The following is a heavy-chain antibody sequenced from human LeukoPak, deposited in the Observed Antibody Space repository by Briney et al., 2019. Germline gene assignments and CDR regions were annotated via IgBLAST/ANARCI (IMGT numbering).Heavy chain of an antibody. CDR2: IIPIFGTA. V-gene: IGHV1-69*06. J-gene: IGHJ6*03. CDR1: GGTFSSYA. D-gene: IGHD3-22*01. CDR3: ARGSRSSAVVIGYYYYYMDV. Sequence: ASVKVSCKASGGTFSSYAISWVRQAPGQGLEWMGGIIPIFGTANYAQKFQGRVTITADKSTSTAYMELSSLRSEDTAVYYCARGSRSSAVVIGYYYYYMDVWGKGTTVTVSS.